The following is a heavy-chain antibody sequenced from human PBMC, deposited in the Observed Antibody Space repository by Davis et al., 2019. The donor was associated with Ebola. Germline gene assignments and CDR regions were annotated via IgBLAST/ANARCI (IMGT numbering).Heavy chain of an antibody. CDR2: IYSSGST. D-gene: IGHD2-8*02. CDR1: GGSIGTYA. Sequence: MPSETLSLTCTVSGGSIGTYAWSWIRQPPGKGLEWIGYIYSSGSTVYNPSLKSRLTMSVDTSKNQFSLKLSSVTAADTAVYYCGRDYWESVDYWGQGTLVTVSS. J-gene: IGHJ4*02. CDR3: GRDYWESVDY. V-gene: IGHV4-59*13.